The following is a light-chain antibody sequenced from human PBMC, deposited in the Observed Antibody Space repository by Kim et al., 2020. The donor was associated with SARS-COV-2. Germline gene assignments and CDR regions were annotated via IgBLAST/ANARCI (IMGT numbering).Light chain of an antibody. CDR2: EDN. CDR1: SGSIASNY. CDR3: QSYDSSTWV. Sequence: GKTVTISGTGSSGSIASNYVQWYQQRPVSAPTAVIYEDNQRPSGVPDRFSGSIDSSSNSASLTISGLKTEDEADYYCQSYDSSTWVFGGGTKLTVL. V-gene: IGLV6-57*02. J-gene: IGLJ3*02.